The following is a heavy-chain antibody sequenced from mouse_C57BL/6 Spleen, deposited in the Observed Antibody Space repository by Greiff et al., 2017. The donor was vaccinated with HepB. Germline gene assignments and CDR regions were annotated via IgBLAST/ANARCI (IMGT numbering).Heavy chain of an antibody. CDR2: ISSGSSTI. CDR3: ARSGTGGAMDY. D-gene: IGHD4-1*01. CDR1: GFTFSDYG. Sequence: EVKLQESGGGLVKPGGSLKLSCAASGFTFSDYGMHWVRQAPEKGLEWVAYISSGSSTIYYADTVKGRFTISRDNAKNTLFLQMTSLRSEDTAMYYCARSGTGGAMDYWGQGTSVTVSS. J-gene: IGHJ4*01. V-gene: IGHV5-17*01.